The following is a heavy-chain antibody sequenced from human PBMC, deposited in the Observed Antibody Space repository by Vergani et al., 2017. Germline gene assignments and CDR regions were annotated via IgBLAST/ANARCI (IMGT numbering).Heavy chain of an antibody. J-gene: IGHJ4*02. Sequence: QIQLVQSGAEVKQPGASVKVSCKASGYTFANYGISWVRQAPGQGLEWVGWISAQTGNTKSAQKLQGRVTMTTDTSTTTAYMELRSLRSDDTAVYYCARDKLEYNSPRWNYWGQGSLVIVSS. CDR2: ISAQTGNT. D-gene: IGHD1-14*01. CDR1: GYTFANYG. CDR3: ARDKLEYNSPRWNY. V-gene: IGHV1-18*01.